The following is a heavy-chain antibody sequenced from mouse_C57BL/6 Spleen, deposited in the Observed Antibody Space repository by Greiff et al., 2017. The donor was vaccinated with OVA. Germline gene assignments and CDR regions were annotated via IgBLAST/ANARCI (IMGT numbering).Heavy chain of an antibody. J-gene: IGHJ4*01. V-gene: IGHV2-5*01. CDR1: GFSLTSYG. CDR2: IWRGGST. CDR3: AKSHIPSYDCDGDYYAMDY. D-gene: IGHD2-4*01. Sequence: QVQLQQSGPGLVQPSQSLSITCTVSGFSLTSYGVHWVRQSPGKGLEWLGVIWRGGSTDYNAAFMSRLSITKDNSKSQVFFKMNSLQADDTAIYYCAKSHIPSYDCDGDYYAMDYWGQGTSVTVSS.